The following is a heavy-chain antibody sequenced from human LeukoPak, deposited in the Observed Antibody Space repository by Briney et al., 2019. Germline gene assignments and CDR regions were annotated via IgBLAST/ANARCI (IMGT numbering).Heavy chain of an antibody. J-gene: IGHJ6*02. D-gene: IGHD6-13*01. V-gene: IGHV3-7*01. Sequence: PGGSLRLSCAASGFTFSIYWMSWVRQAPGKGLEWVANIKQDGSEKYYVDSVKGRFTMSRDNAKNSLYLQMNSLRAEDTAVFYCARDGRGISAAGSLYGMDVWGQGTTVTVSS. CDR1: GFTFSIYW. CDR3: ARDGRGISAAGSLYGMDV. CDR2: IKQDGSEK.